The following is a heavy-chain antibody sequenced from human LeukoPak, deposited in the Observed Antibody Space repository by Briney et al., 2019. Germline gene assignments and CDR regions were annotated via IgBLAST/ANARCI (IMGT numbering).Heavy chain of an antibody. CDR3: ARGLGSYPYYFDY. CDR2: ISYSGST. D-gene: IGHD1-26*01. V-gene: IGHV4-59*01. Sequence: SETLSLTCTVSGGSISSYYWSWLRLTPGKGPEWIGSISYSGSTNYNPSLKSRVTISIDTSKNHFSLKVTSVTAADTAVYYCARGLGSYPYYFDYWGQGTLVTVSS. J-gene: IGHJ4*02. CDR1: GGSISSYY.